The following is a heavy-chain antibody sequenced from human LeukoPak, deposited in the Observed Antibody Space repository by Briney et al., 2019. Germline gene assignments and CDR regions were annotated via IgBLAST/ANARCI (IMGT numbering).Heavy chain of an antibody. D-gene: IGHD6-13*01. CDR2: IIPISGTA. J-gene: IGHJ5*02. CDR3: AREDYSSSWYVGTPNWFDP. Sequence: ASVKVSCKASGGTFSSYAISWVRQAPGQGLEWMGGIIPISGTANYAQKFQGRVTITADESTSTAYMELSSLRSEDTAVYYCAREDYSSSWYVGTPNWFDPWGQGTLVTVSS. CDR1: GGTFSSYA. V-gene: IGHV1-69*13.